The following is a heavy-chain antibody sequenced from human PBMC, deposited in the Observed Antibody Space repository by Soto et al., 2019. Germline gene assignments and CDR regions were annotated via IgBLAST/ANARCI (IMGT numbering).Heavy chain of an antibody. D-gene: IGHD3-3*01. Sequence: LETLSLTCTVSGGSISSSSYYWGWIRQPPGKGLEWIGSIYYSGSTYYNPSLKSRVTISVDTSKNQFSLKLSSVTAADTAVYYCARRSGYYRYGMDVWGQGTTVTVSS. CDR1: GGSISSSSYY. CDR3: ARRSGYYRYGMDV. CDR2: IYYSGST. J-gene: IGHJ6*02. V-gene: IGHV4-39*01.